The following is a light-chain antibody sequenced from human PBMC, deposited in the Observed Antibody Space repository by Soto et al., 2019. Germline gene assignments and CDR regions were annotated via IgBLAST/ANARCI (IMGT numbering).Light chain of an antibody. CDR2: EVS. Sequence: QSALTQPASVSGSPGQSITISCTGTSSDVGSYNLVSWYQQHPGKAPKLMIYEVSKRPSGVSNRFSGPKSGNTASLTISGLQAEDEADYYCCSYAGSYYVFGTGTKVTGL. V-gene: IGLV2-23*02. CDR1: SSDVGSYNL. CDR3: CSYAGSYYV. J-gene: IGLJ1*01.